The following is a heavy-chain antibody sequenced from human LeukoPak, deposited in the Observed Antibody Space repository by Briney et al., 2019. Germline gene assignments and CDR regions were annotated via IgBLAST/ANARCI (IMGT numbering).Heavy chain of an antibody. V-gene: IGHV4-59*01. CDR3: ARGGIAAAGVIFFDY. D-gene: IGHD6-13*01. CDR1: GGSISSYY. Sequence: SGTLSLTCTVSGGSISSYYWSWIRQPPGKGLEWIGYIYYSGSTNYNPSLKSRVTISVDTSKNQFSLKLSSVPAADTAVYYCARGGIAAAGVIFFDYWGQGTLVTVSS. CDR2: IYYSGST. J-gene: IGHJ4*02.